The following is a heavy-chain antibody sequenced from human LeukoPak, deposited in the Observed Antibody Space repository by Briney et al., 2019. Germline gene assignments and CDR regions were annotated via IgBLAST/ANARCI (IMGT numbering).Heavy chain of an antibody. Sequence: SETLSLTCAVYGGSFSGYYWSWIRQPPGKRLEWIGEINHSGSTNYNPSLKSRVTISVDTSKNQFSLKLSSVTAADTAVYYCAREGPGYCSSTSCPQLDYWGQGTLVTVSS. CDR2: INHSGST. D-gene: IGHD2-2*03. V-gene: IGHV4-34*01. CDR1: GGSFSGYY. J-gene: IGHJ4*02. CDR3: AREGPGYCSSTSCPQLDY.